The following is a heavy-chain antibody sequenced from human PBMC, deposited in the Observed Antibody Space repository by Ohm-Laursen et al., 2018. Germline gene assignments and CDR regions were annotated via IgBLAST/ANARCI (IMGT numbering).Heavy chain of an antibody. CDR1: GGSISNYY. CDR3: ARKTDWNHYYFDY. D-gene: IGHD1-1*01. Sequence: SETLSLTCTVSGGSISNYYWTWIRQPAGKGLEWIGSIYYTGSTYFNPSLQSRVAISVDTSKNQFSLNLSSVTAADTAMYYCARKTDWNHYYFDYWGQGTLVTVSS. CDR2: IYYTGST. V-gene: IGHV4-59*05. J-gene: IGHJ4*02.